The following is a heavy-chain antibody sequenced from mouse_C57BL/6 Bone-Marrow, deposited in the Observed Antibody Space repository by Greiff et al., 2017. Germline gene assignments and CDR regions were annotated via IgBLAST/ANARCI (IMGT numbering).Heavy chain of an antibody. V-gene: IGHV1-69*01. J-gene: IGHJ1*03. CDR1: GYTFTSYW. Sequence: VQLQQPGAELVMPGASVKLSCKASGYTFTSYWMYWVKQRPGQGLEWIGEIDPSDSYTNYNQKFKGKSTLTVDKSSSTAYMQLSSLTSEDSAVYYCANGTTVPWYFDVWGTGTTVTVSS. CDR2: IDPSDSYT. CDR3: ANGTTVPWYFDV. D-gene: IGHD1-1*01.